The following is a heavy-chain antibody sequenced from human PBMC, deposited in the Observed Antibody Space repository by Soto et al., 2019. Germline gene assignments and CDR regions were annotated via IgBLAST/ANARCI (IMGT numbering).Heavy chain of an antibody. D-gene: IGHD3-9*01. CDR3: AKGLAGYYFRGRDY. Sequence: EVQLLESGGGLVQPGGSLRLSCAASGFTFSSYAMSWVRQAPGKGLEWVSAITDTGGSTYYADSMKGRFTISRDNSKNTLYLQMNSLRAEDTAVYYCAKGLAGYYFRGRDYWGQGTLVTVSS. CDR1: GFTFSSYA. CDR2: ITDTGGST. J-gene: IGHJ4*02. V-gene: IGHV3-23*01.